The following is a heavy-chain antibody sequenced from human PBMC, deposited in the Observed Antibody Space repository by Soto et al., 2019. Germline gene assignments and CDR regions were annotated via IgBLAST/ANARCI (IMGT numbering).Heavy chain of an antibody. D-gene: IGHD6-19*01. CDR2: IVSNDEK. CDR3: ARIATEVAGTTGYYYSGMDV. Sequence: SAPKLVNPTEPLTLNCTVSGFSXSNARMGVSWIRQPPGKALEWLAHIVSNDEKSYSTYLKSRLTISKDTSKSQVVLTMTNMDPVDTATYYCARIATEVAGTTGYYYSGMDVWGQGTMVTVS. CDR1: GFSXSNARMG. J-gene: IGHJ6*02. V-gene: IGHV2-26*01.